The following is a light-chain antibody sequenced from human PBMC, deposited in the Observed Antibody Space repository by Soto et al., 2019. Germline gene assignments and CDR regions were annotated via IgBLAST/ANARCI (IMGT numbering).Light chain of an antibody. CDR1: QSVRSYY. V-gene: IGKV3-20*01. CDR3: QQFSSYPLT. CDR2: DAS. J-gene: IGKJ4*01. Sequence: IVLTQSPGTLSLSPGERATLYFSASQSVRSYYLAWYQQKPGQAPRLLIYDASSRATGIPDRFSGGGSGTDFTLTISRLEPEDFAVYYCQQFSSYPLTFGGGTKVDIK.